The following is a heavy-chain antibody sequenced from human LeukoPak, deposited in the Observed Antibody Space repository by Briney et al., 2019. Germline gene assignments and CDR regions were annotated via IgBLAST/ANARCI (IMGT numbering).Heavy chain of an antibody. CDR1: GFTFSTYA. J-gene: IGHJ2*01. CDR2: ISGSGGST. V-gene: IGHV3-23*01. Sequence: GGSLRLSCAASGFTFSTYAMSWVRQAPGKGLEWVSAISGSGGSTYYAGSVKGRFTISRDDSKNTLYLQMNSLRAEDTAVYYCAKVASYWHFDLWGRGTLVTVSS. CDR3: AKVASYWHFDL.